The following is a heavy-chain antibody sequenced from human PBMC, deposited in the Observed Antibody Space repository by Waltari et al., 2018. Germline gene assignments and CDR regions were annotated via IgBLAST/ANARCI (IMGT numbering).Heavy chain of an antibody. CDR3: ARDQGGVATIGSGWFDP. CDR1: GGTFSSYA. V-gene: IGHV1-69*04. Sequence: QVQLVQSGAEVKKPGSSVKVSCKASGGTFSSYAISWVRQAPGQGLEWMGGIIPILGIANYAQKFQGRVTITADESTSTAYMELSSLRSEDTAVYYCARDQGGVATIGSGWFDPWGQGTLVTVSS. D-gene: IGHD5-12*01. J-gene: IGHJ5*02. CDR2: IIPILGIA.